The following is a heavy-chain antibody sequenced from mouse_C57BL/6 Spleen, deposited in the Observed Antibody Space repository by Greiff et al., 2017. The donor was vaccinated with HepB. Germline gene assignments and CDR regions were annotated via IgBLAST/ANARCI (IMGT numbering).Heavy chain of an antibody. V-gene: IGHV1-53*01. CDR3: AREGGSSHWYFDV. Sequence: VQLQQPGTELVKPGASVKLSCKASGYTFTSYWMHWVKQRPGQGLEWIGNINPSNGGTNYNEKFKSKATLTVDKSSSTAYLQLSSLTSEDSAVYYCAREGGSSHWYFDVWGTGTTVTVSS. CDR1: GYTFTSYW. J-gene: IGHJ1*03. CDR2: INPSNGGT. D-gene: IGHD1-1*01.